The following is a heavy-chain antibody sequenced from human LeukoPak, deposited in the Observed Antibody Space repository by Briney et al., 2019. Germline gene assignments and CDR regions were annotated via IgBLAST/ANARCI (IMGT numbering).Heavy chain of an antibody. V-gene: IGHV3-23*01. D-gene: IGHD6-19*01. Sequence: GGSLRLSCAASGFTFNNFAMTWVRQAPGKGLEWVSAISGSGGATYYADSIEGRFTISRDNSKNTLYLQLNSLRADDTAIYYCAKELISGVTPAFDYWGQGTLVTVSS. CDR1: GFTFNNFA. CDR3: AKELISGVTPAFDY. CDR2: ISGSGGAT. J-gene: IGHJ4*02.